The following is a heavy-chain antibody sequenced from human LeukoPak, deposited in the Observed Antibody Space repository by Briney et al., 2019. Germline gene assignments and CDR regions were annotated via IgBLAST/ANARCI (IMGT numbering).Heavy chain of an antibody. CDR3: AREAITIFGLVRTQTTKGPHRFDP. J-gene: IGHJ5*02. CDR1: GYTFTSYH. CDR2: INPSGGSA. Sequence: ASVKVSCKASGYTFTSYHMHWVRQAPGQGLEWMGIINPSGGSANYAQRFRGRVTMTRDMSTGTVYMELSSLTSEDTAVYYCAREAITIFGLVRTQTTKGPHRFDPWGQGTLVTVSS. D-gene: IGHD3-3*01. V-gene: IGHV1-46*01.